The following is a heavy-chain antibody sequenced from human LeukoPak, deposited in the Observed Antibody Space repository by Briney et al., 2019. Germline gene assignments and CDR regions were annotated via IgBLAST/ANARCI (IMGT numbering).Heavy chain of an antibody. CDR3: TTRRQDGC. CDR2: IKSKIDGGTI. CDR1: GFTFSDAW. J-gene: IGHJ4*02. V-gene: IGHV3-15*01. Sequence: PGGSLRLSCVASGFTFSDAWMSWVRQAPGKGLEWVGRIKSKIDGGTIDYGAPVKGGFTISRDDSRNTLYLQMNSLKTEDTAVYYCTTRRQDGCWGQGTLVTVS. D-gene: IGHD6-25*01.